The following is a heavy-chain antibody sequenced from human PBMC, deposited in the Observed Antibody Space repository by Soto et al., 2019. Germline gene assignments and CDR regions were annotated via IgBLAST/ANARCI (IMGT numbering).Heavy chain of an antibody. D-gene: IGHD1-26*01. CDR2: IYPGDSDT. Sequence: GESLKISCKGSGYSFTSYWIGWVRQMPGKGLEWMGIIYPGDSDTRYSPSFQGQVTISADKSISTAYLQWSSLKASDTAMYYCVTQVWATTPAFDILGQGTMITVSS. V-gene: IGHV5-51*01. CDR1: GYSFTSYW. CDR3: VTQVWATTPAFDI. J-gene: IGHJ3*02.